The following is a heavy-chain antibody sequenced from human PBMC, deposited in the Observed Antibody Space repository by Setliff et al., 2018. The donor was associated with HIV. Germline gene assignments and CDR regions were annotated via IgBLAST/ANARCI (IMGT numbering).Heavy chain of an antibody. V-gene: IGHV1-69*05. J-gene: IGHJ5*02. CDR2: IIPISGTV. D-gene: IGHD2-2*01. CDR3: ARDFGGYCSSMSCPGLFDP. Sequence: ASVKVSCKASGGTFSSYAISWVRQAPGQGLEWTGGIIPISGTVNYAQKFWGRVTITTHESTSTAYMELSSLRSEDTAVYYCARDFGGYCSSMSCPGLFDPWGQGTLVTVSS. CDR1: GGTFSSYA.